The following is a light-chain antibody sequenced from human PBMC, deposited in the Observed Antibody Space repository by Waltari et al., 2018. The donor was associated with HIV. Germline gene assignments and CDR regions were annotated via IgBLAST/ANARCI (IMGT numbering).Light chain of an antibody. CDR3: QSADSTGTYWV. CDR2: RDK. V-gene: IGLV3-25*03. Sequence: SYELTQPPSASVSPGQTARISCSGAALPTQHVRWYQQRPGQAPVMVIYRDKERPSGIPDRFSGSSAGTTVTLTISGVQAEDEADYYCQSADSTGTYWVFDGGTKLTIL. CDR1: ALPTQH. J-gene: IGLJ3*02.